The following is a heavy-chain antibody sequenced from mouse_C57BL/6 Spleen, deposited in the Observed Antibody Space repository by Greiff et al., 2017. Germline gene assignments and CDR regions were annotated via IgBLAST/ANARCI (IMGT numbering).Heavy chain of an antibody. CDR1: GYTFTSYW. J-gene: IGHJ4*01. CDR2: IDPSDSYT. D-gene: IGHD2-3*01. V-gene: IGHV1-59*01. CDR3: ARGEYDPYYYAMDY. Sequence: QVQLQQPGAELVRPGTSVKLSCKASGYTFTSYWMHWVKQRPGQGLEWIGVIDPSDSYTNYNQKFKGKATLTVDTSSSTAYMQLSSLTSEDSAVYYCARGEYDPYYYAMDYWGQGTSVTVSS.